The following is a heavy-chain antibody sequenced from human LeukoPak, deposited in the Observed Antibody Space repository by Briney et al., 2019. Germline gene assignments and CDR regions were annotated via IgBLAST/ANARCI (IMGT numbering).Heavy chain of an antibody. Sequence: ASVKVSCKASGYTFTGYYMHWVRQAPGQGLEWRGWINPNSGGTNYAQKFQGRVTITADKSTSTAYMELSSLRSEDTAVYYCATTGRGRTTGTTDYWGQGTLVTVSS. D-gene: IGHD1-1*01. V-gene: IGHV1-2*02. CDR1: GYTFTGYY. CDR2: INPNSGGT. J-gene: IGHJ4*02. CDR3: ATTGRGRTTGTTDY.